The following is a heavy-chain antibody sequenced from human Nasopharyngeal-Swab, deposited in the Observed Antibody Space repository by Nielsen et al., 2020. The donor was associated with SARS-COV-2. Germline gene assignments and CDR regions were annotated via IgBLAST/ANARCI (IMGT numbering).Heavy chain of an antibody. CDR1: GFTFSLFT. CDR3: ASRRH. V-gene: IGHV3-21*01. CDR2: ISSSSANI. Sequence: GESLKISCAASGFTFSLFTMSWVRQTPGKGLECVASISSSSANIHYGDSVKGRFTISRDNAKKSLYLQMNSLTDEDTAVYYCASRRHWGQGTPVIVSS. J-gene: IGHJ4*02.